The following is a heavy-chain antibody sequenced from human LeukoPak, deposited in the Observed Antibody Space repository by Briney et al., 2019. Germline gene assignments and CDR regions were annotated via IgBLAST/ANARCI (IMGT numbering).Heavy chain of an antibody. Sequence: GGSLRLSCAASGFTFSSYGMHWVRQAPGKGLEWVAFIRYDGSNKYYADSVKGRFTISRDNSKNTLYLQMNSLRAEDTAVYYCAKETPHSLRSNPFDYWGRGTLVTVSS. D-gene: IGHD3-3*01. V-gene: IGHV3-30*02. CDR1: GFTFSSYG. CDR2: IRYDGSNK. CDR3: AKETPHSLRSNPFDY. J-gene: IGHJ4*02.